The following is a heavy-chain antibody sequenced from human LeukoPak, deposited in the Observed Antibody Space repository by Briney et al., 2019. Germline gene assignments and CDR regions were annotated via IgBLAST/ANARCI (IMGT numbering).Heavy chain of an antibody. Sequence: GGSLRLSCIGAGFNFSYYAIYWVRQAPGKGLEWVAVVSYDGNDGYYADSVKGRLSISRDNSQNTVTLQMNNLRVDDTAIYYCAKLAWNDGSYYFDYWGQGTLVTVSS. J-gene: IGHJ4*02. CDR1: GFNFSYYA. CDR3: AKLAWNDGSYYFDY. CDR2: VSYDGNDG. V-gene: IGHV3-30*18. D-gene: IGHD1-1*01.